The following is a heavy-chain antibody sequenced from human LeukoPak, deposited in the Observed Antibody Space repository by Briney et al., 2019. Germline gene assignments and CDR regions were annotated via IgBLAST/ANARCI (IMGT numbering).Heavy chain of an antibody. D-gene: IGHD2-2*01. V-gene: IGHV1-46*01. Sequence: ASVKVSCKASGYTFTSYDINWVRQAPGQGLEWMGIINPSGGSTSHAQKFQGRVTMTGDTSTSTVYMELSSLRSEDTAVYYCARTPGYCSSTSCYHWFDPWGQGTLVTVSS. J-gene: IGHJ5*02. CDR3: ARTPGYCSSTSCYHWFDP. CDR2: INPSGGST. CDR1: GYTFTSYD.